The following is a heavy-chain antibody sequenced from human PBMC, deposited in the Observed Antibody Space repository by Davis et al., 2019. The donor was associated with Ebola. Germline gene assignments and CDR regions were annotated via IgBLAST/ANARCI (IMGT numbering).Heavy chain of an antibody. Sequence: GSLTLSCAVYGGSFSGYYWSWIRQPPGKGLEWIGEINHSGSTNYNPSLKSRVTISVDTSKNQFSLEVRSVTAADTAFYYCVRGSDAYKTGYWGQGTLVTVSS. J-gene: IGHJ4*02. D-gene: IGHD5-24*01. CDR3: VRGSDAYKTGY. CDR2: INHSGST. CDR1: GGSFSGYY. V-gene: IGHV4-34*01.